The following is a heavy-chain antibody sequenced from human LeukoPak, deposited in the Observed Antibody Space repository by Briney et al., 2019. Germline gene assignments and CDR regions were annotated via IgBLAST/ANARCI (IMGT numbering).Heavy chain of an antibody. CDR3: ARRLSYFDD. J-gene: IGHJ4*02. CDR2: INQDGSEK. CDR1: GFTFSNYW. Sequence: GGSLRLSCVASGFTFSNYWMGWVRQAPRKGLEWVANINQDGSEKHYVDSVKGRFTISRDNAKNSLYLQMNSLRAEDAAVYYCARRLSYFDDWGQGTLVTVSS. V-gene: IGHV3-7*01.